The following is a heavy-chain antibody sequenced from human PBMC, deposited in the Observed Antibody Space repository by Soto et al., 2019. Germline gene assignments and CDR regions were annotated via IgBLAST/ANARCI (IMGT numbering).Heavy chain of an antibody. CDR3: ARDRGTAMVNWFDP. J-gene: IGHJ5*02. D-gene: IGHD5-18*01. Sequence: PSGTLSLTCTVSGGSISSYYWSWIRQPPGKGLEWIGYIYYSGSTNYNPSLKSRVTISVDTSKNQFSLKLSSVSAADTAVYYCARDRGTAMVNWFDPWGQGTLVTVS. CDR2: IYYSGST. CDR1: GGSISSYY. V-gene: IGHV4-59*01.